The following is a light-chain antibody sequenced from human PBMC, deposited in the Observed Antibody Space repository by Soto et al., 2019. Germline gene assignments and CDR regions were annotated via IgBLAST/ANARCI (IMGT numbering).Light chain of an antibody. Sequence: EVVMTQSPAPLSVSPGERATLSCRASQSVSSNLAWYQQKPGQAPRLLIYGASTRATGIPAMFSGSGSGTEFTLTISSLQSEDFVVYYCQQYNNWHTFGQGTKLEIK. V-gene: IGKV3-15*01. CDR2: GAS. CDR3: QQYNNWHT. J-gene: IGKJ2*01. CDR1: QSVSSN.